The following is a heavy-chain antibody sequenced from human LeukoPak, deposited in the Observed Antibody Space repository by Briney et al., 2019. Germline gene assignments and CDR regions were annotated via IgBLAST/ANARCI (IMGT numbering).Heavy chain of an antibody. J-gene: IGHJ4*02. V-gene: IGHV5-51*01. CDR3: ARQNWEVDY. D-gene: IGHD7-27*01. CDR2: IYPGDSAT. CDR1: GYSFSSYW. Sequence: PGESLKISCKGSGYSFSSYWIAWVRQMPGKGLEWMGIIYPGDSATKYSSSFQGHVTVSADKSISTAYLQWSSLKASDTAMYYCARQNWEVDYWGQGTLVTVSS.